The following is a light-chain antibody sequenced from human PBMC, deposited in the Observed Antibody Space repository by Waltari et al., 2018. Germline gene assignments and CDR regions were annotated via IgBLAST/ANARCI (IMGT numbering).Light chain of an antibody. V-gene: IGLV2-14*03. Sequence: QSALTQPASVSGSPGQSITISCIGTSSDVGAYNYVPWYQQHPGKAPKLMISDVRNRPSGVSNRFSGSKSGNTASLTISGLQAEDEADYYCSSYTSSSTWVFGGGTKLTVL. J-gene: IGLJ3*02. CDR2: DVR. CDR1: SSDVGAYNY. CDR3: SSYTSSSTWV.